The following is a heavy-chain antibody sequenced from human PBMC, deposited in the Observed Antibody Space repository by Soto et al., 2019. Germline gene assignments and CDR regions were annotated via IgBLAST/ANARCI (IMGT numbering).Heavy chain of an antibody. D-gene: IGHD3-10*02. J-gene: IGHJ4*02. V-gene: IGHV3-15*07. CDR3: VTEAHPRAASANVPATY. CDR2: IKSKGDGGTT. CDR1: GFIFINAW. Sequence: EVQVVQSGGGLVKPGGSLRLSCAPSGFIFINAWMNWVRQAPGKGLEWVGRIKSKGDGGTTDYAAPVKGRFTISRDDSQSILYLHMNSLTTDYTGLYYGVTEAHPRAASANVPATYWGQGSLVTVSS.